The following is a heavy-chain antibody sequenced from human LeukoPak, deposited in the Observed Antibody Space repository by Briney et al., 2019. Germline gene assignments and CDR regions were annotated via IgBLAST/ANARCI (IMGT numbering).Heavy chain of an antibody. CDR2: IIPIFGTA. CDR3: ARAVAGPYYYYGMDV. V-gene: IGHV1-69*13. J-gene: IGHJ6*04. D-gene: IGHD6-19*01. CDR1: GGTFISYA. Sequence: SVKLSCKASGGTFISYAISWVRQAPGQGLEWMGGIIPIFGTANYAQKFQGRVTITADESTSTAYMELSSLRSEDTAVYYCARAVAGPYYYYGMDVWGKGTTVTVSS.